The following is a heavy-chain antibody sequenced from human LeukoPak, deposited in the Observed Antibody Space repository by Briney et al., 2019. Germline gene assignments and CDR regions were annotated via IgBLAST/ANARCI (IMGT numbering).Heavy chain of an antibody. J-gene: IGHJ4*02. V-gene: IGHV2-5*01. D-gene: IGHD3-16*01. Sequence: ESGPTLVKPTQALTLTCTVSGFSLSTRGVGVAWIRQPPGKTLEWLALINWKDDKLYSPSLKSRLTITKDTSNSQVVLIMTNMDPVDTATYYCAHRRGLDNNEFDYWGQGTLVTVSS. CDR3: AHRRGLDNNEFDY. CDR1: GFSLSTRGVG. CDR2: INWKDDK.